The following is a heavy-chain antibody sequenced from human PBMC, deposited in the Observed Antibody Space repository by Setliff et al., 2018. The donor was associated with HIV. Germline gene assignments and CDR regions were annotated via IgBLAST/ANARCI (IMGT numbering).Heavy chain of an antibody. CDR2: INSNGSYM. V-gene: IGHV3-21*01. J-gene: IGHJ6*02. D-gene: IGHD3-3*01. CDR1: GFTFSSYS. CDR3: AKDGSDNFWSGYYVVARRGMDV. Sequence: PGGSLRLSCTASGFTFSSYSMNWVRQAPGKGLESVSFINSNGSYMFYADSVKGRFTISRDNSKNRLYLQMNSLRAEDTAVYYCAKDGSDNFWSGYYVVARRGMDVWGQGTTVTVSS.